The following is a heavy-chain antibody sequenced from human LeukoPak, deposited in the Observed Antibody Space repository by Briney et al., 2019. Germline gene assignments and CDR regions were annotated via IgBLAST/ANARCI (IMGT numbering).Heavy chain of an antibody. CDR2: VYNSGRN. CDR3: ASVGDYGGNGDAFDI. Sequence: PSESLSLTCAVSVDSLRSDYGSWIRHPPARGLECMGYVYNSGRNNYNPVIMSRVTSTVDASKKQFSLKFSSVAAADTAVYYCASVGDYGGNGDAFDIWGHGTMVTFSS. J-gene: IGHJ3*02. D-gene: IGHD4-23*01. CDR1: VDSLRSDY. V-gene: IGHV4-59*01.